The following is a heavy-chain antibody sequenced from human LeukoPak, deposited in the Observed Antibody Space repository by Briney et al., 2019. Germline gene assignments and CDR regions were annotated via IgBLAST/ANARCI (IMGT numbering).Heavy chain of an antibody. Sequence: SETLSLTCTVSGYSISSGYYWGWIRQPPGKGLEWIGSISPSGSTYYNPSLKSRVIISVDTSKKRFSLKLNSVTAADTAVYYCARGTSMIVVASFDYWGQGTLVTVSS. CDR3: ARGTSMIVVASFDY. J-gene: IGHJ4*02. V-gene: IGHV4-38-2*02. CDR2: ISPSGST. D-gene: IGHD3-22*01. CDR1: GYSISSGYY.